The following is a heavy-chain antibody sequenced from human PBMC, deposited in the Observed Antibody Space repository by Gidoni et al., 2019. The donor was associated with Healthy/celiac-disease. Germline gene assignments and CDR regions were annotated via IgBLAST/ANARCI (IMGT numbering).Heavy chain of an antibody. CDR3: AKVRLWLRWFDP. CDR2: ISDSVGST. J-gene: IGHJ5*02. D-gene: IGHD5-18*01. V-gene: IGHV3-23*01. CDR1: GFTFSSYA. Sequence: EVQLLESGGGLVQPGGSLRLSCAASGFTFSSYAMSWVRQAPGKGLEWVSAISDSVGSTYYADSVKGRFTISRDNSKNTLYLQMNSLRAEDTAVYYCAKVRLWLRWFDPWGQGTLVTVSS.